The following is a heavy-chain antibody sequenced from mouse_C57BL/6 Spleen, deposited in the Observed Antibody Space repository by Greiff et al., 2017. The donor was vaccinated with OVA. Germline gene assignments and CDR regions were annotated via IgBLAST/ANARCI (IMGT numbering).Heavy chain of an antibody. Sequence: QVQLQQPGAELVMPGASVKLSCKASGYTFTSYWMHWVKQRPGQGLEWIGEIDPSDSYTNYNQKFKGKSTLTVDKSSSTAYMQRSSLTSEDSAVYYGARRYYGSSYGYCDVWGTGTTVTVSS. CDR2: IDPSDSYT. CDR3: ARRYYGSSYGYCDV. V-gene: IGHV1-69*01. CDR1: GYTFTSYW. D-gene: IGHD1-1*01. J-gene: IGHJ1*03.